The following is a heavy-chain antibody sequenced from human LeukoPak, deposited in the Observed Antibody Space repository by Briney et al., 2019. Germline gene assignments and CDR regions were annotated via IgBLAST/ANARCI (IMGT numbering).Heavy chain of an antibody. Sequence: ASVKVSCKASGYTFTSYYMHWVRQAPGQGLEWMAIINPSGGRTSYAQKFQGRVTMTRDTSTSTVYMELSSLRSEDTAVYYYARDPRPSYDSSGYYYPGDYWGQGTLVTVSS. D-gene: IGHD3-22*01. J-gene: IGHJ4*02. CDR3: ARDPRPSYDSSGYYYPGDY. CDR1: GYTFTSYY. CDR2: INPSGGRT. V-gene: IGHV1-46*01.